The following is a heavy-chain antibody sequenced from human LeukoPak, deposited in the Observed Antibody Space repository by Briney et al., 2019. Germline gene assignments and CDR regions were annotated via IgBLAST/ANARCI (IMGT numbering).Heavy chain of an antibody. D-gene: IGHD3-10*01. CDR2: ISTSSRHI. CDR3: ARHDLLFKLDF. V-gene: IGHV3-21*06. CDR1: GFTFDSFS. J-gene: IGHJ4*02. Sequence: GGSLRLSCAASGFTFDSFSMNWVRQAPGKGLEWVSSISTSSRHIYHADSVKGRFTISRDNAKNTLYLHMNSLRAEDTAVYYCARHDLLFKLDFWGQGTLVTVSS.